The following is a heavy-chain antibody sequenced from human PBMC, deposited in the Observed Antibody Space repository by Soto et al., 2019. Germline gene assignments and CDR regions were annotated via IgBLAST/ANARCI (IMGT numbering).Heavy chain of an antibody. J-gene: IGHJ5*02. CDR2: INYSGST. Sequence: SETLSLTCGVSGGSFGSRAYYWGWIRQAPGKGLEWIGSINYSGSTYYNPSLKSRVTISVDTSRHQFSLKLSSVTAADTALYYCSRRAPEGFDPRGQGTLVTVSS. CDR1: GGSFGSRAYY. CDR3: SRRAPEGFDP. V-gene: IGHV4-39*01.